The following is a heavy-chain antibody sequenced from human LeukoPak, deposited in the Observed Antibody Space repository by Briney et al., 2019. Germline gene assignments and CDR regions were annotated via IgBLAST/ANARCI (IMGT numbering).Heavy chain of an antibody. CDR3: ASLTYDFWSGYSDY. CDR2: IYTSGST. D-gene: IGHD3-3*01. V-gene: IGHV4-4*07. CDR1: GGSISSYY. Sequence: PSETLSLTCTVSGGSISSYYWSWIRQPAGKGLEWIGRIYTSGSTNYNPSLKSRVTMSVDTSKNQFSLKLSSVTAADTAVYYCASLTYDFWSGYSDYWGQGTLVTVSS. J-gene: IGHJ4*02.